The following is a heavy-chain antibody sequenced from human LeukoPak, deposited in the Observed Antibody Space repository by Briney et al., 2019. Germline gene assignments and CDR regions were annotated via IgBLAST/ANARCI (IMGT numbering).Heavy chain of an antibody. J-gene: IGHJ4*02. CDR1: GFTFSSYW. D-gene: IGHD4-17*01. CDR2: ISGSGGST. Sequence: PGGSLRLSCAASGFTFSSYWMSWVRQAPGKGLEWVSTISGSGGSTYYADSVKGRFTISRDNSKNTLFLQMSSLRAEDTAVYYCAKGAYGDYGQDYWGQGTLVTVSS. CDR3: AKGAYGDYGQDY. V-gene: IGHV3-23*01.